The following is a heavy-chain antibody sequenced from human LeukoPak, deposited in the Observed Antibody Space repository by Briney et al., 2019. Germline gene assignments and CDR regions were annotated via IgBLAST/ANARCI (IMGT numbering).Heavy chain of an antibody. D-gene: IGHD3-22*01. CDR1: GGTFTSYT. V-gene: IGHV1-69*02. CDR2: IIPILGIA. CDR3: ARRDSSGYTFDY. J-gene: IGHJ4*02. Sequence: ASVKVSCKASGGTFTSYTISWVRQAPGQGLEWVGRIIPILGIANYAQKFQGRVTITAHKSTSTAYMELSSLRSVDTAVYYCARRDSSGYTFDYWGQGTLVTVSS.